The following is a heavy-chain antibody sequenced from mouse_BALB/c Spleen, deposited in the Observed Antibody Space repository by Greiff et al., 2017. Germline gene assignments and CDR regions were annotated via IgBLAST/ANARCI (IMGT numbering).Heavy chain of an antibody. V-gene: IGHV1S130*01. Sequence: QVQLQQSGSVLVRPGASVKLSCTASGYTFTSSWMHWAKQRPGQGLEWIGEIHPNSGNTNYNAKFKGKATLTVDTSSSTSYVDLSSLTSEDAAVYCGTRAGYGGSSAMAYWGQGTRVTVSA. CDR2: IHPNSGNT. CDR1: GYTFTSSW. J-gene: IGHJ3*01. CDR3: TRAGYGGSSAMAY. D-gene: IGHD1-1*02.